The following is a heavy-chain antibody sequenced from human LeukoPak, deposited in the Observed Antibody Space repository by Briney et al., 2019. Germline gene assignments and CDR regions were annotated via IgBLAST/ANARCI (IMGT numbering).Heavy chain of an antibody. CDR3: AKGNDILTGYYFDY. Sequence: AGGSLRLSCAASGFTFSSYEMNWVRQAPGKGLEWVSAISGSGGSTYYADSVKGRFTISRDNSKNTLYLQMNSLRAEVTAVYYCAKGNDILTGYYFDYWGQGTLVTVSS. CDR2: ISGSGGST. CDR1: GFTFSSYE. D-gene: IGHD3-9*01. J-gene: IGHJ4*02. V-gene: IGHV3-23*01.